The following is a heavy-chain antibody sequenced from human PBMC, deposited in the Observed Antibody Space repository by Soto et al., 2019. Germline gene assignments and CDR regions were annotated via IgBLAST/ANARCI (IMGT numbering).Heavy chain of an antibody. D-gene: IGHD6-19*01. J-gene: IGHJ4*02. CDR2: ISGSGTTI. CDR1: GFTFSSYS. Sequence: EVQLVESGGGLVQPGGSLRLSCAASGFTFSSYSMNWVRQAPGKGLEWLSFISGSGTTIHYADSVKGRSTISRDNAKNSLYLQMNSLRAEGTAVYYGARDVAGREEYWGQGTLVTVSS. CDR3: ARDVAGREEY. V-gene: IGHV3-48*01.